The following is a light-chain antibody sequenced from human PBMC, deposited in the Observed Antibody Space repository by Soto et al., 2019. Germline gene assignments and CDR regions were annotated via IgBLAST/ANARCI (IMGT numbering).Light chain of an antibody. CDR2: GAS. Sequence: ENVLTQSPGTLSLSPGERATLSCRASQSISSSYLAWYQQKPDHPPRLLIYGASNRATGIPDRFSGSGSGTEFTLTISRLEPEDFAVYYCQQYSGSPPLTFGGGTKVEIK. CDR3: QQYSGSPPLT. V-gene: IGKV3-20*01. J-gene: IGKJ4*01. CDR1: QSISSSY.